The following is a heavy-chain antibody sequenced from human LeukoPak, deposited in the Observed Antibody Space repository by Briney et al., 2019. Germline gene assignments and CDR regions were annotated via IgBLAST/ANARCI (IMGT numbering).Heavy chain of an antibody. D-gene: IGHD1-14*01. J-gene: IGHJ3*02. CDR2: TNHSGST. CDR3: ASRNVRPFDI. V-gene: IGHV4-34*01. Sequence: SETLSLTCAVYGGSFSGYYWNWIRQPPGKGLEWIGETNHSGSTNYNPSLKSRVTISVDTSNNQFSLKLSSVTAADTAVYYCASRNVRPFDIWGQGTMVTVSS. CDR1: GGSFSGYY.